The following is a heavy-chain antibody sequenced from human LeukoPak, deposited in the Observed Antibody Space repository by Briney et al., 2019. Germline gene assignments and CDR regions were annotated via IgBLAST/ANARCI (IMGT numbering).Heavy chain of an antibody. D-gene: IGHD2-15*01. CDR3: ATPGVVVAATPRDDAFDI. J-gene: IGHJ3*02. CDR1: GYTHTELF. V-gene: IGHV1-24*01. CDR2: LDPEEGET. Sequence: ASVRVSCKVAGYTHTELFMHWVRQAAGKGREWMGGLDPEEGETIYAQKFQGRVTMTEDTSTDPAYMELSSLRSEDTAVYYWATPGVVVAATPRDDAFDIWGQGTTVTVSS.